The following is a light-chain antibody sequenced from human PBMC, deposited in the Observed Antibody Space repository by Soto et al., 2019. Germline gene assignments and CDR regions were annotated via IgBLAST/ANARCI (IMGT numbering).Light chain of an antibody. Sequence: EIVLTQSPATLSLSPGERATLSCRASQSVGSYLAWYQQTPGQAPRLLIFNTSNRATGIPARFSGSGSGTDFTLTISGLEPEDFAFYACQQRTNRLPITFGQGTRLEIK. J-gene: IGKJ5*01. CDR2: NTS. CDR1: QSVGSY. CDR3: QQRTNRLPIT. V-gene: IGKV3-11*01.